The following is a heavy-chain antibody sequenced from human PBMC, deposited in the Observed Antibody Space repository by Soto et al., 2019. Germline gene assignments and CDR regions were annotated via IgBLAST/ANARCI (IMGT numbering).Heavy chain of an antibody. CDR2: IYHSVST. CDR3: ARGPPIFY. J-gene: IGHJ4*02. Sequence: SETLALLCAISGGSLSRGGYAWSWIRQPPGKGLEWIGYIYHSVSTYYNPSLKSRVTISVDRSKTQFSLKLSSVTAADTAVYYCARGPPIFYWGQGTLVTVSS. CDR1: GGSLSRGGYA. V-gene: IGHV4-30-2*01. D-gene: IGHD3-9*01.